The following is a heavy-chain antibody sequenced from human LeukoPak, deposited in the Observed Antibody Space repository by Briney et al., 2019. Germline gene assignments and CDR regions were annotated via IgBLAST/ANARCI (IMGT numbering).Heavy chain of an antibody. J-gene: IGHJ4*02. Sequence: GGSLRLSCAASGFTFSSYGMHWVRQAPGKGLEWVAVIWYDGSNKYYADSVKGRFTISRGNSKNTPYLQMNSLRAEDTAVYYCARDPAQSYFDYWGQGTLVTVSS. CDR3: ARDPAQSYFDY. V-gene: IGHV3-33*01. CDR1: GFTFSSYG. CDR2: IWYDGSNK. D-gene: IGHD6-19*01.